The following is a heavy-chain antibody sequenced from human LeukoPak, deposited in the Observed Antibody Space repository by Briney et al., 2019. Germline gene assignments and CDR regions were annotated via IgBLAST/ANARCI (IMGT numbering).Heavy chain of an antibody. CDR3: ARENRGGITIFGVNDAFDI. CDR2: IKQDGSEK. D-gene: IGHD3-3*01. J-gene: IGHJ3*02. V-gene: IGHV3-7*01. Sequence: GGSLRLSCAASGFTFSSYWMSWVRQAPGKGLEWVANIKQDGSEKYYVDSVKGRFTISRDNAKNSLYLQMNSLRAEDTAVYYCARENRGGITIFGVNDAFDIWGQGTMVTVSS. CDR1: GFTFSSYW.